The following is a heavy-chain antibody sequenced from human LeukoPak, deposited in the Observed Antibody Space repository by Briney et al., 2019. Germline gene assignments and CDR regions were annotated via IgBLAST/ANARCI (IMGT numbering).Heavy chain of an antibody. CDR2: IYYGGDT. CDR3: AATVVSAENTFDF. J-gene: IGHJ3*01. CDR1: GGSITSPY. D-gene: IGHD4-23*01. Sequence: SETLSLTCTVSGGSITSPYWTWIRQPPGKGLEWIGYIYYGGDTDYSPSLKSRVTISLDKSKNQFSLKLTSVTAADTAVYFCAATVVSAENTFDFWGQGTMVTVSS. V-gene: IGHV4-59*11.